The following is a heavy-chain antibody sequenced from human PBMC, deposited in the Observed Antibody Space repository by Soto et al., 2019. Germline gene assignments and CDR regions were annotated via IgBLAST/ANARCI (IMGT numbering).Heavy chain of an antibody. J-gene: IGHJ4*02. CDR3: ARDPYSGGLNVDY. V-gene: IGHV3-33*01. CDR1: GFTFSSYG. D-gene: IGHD1-26*01. Sequence: QVQLVESGGGVVQPGRSLRLSCAASGFTFSSYGMHWVRQAPGEGLEWVAVIWYDGSNKYYADSVKGRFTISRDNSKNTLYLQMNSLRAEDTAVYYCARDPYSGGLNVDYWGQGTLVTVSS. CDR2: IWYDGSNK.